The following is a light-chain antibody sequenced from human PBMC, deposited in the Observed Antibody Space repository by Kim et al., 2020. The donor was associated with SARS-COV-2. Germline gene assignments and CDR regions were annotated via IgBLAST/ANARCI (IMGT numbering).Light chain of an antibody. J-gene: IGKJ4*01. Sequence: EIVLTQSPATLYLSPGERATLSCRASQSVSSYLAWYQQKPGQAPRLLIYDASNRATGIPARFSGSGSGTDFSLTITSLEPDDFAVYYCHQRSIWPLTFGGGTKVDIK. V-gene: IGKV3-11*01. CDR2: DAS. CDR3: HQRSIWPLT. CDR1: QSVSSY.